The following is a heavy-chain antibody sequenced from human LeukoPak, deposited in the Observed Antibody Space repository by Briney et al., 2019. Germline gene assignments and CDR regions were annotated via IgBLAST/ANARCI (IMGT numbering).Heavy chain of an antibody. Sequence: HPGGSLRLSCAASGFTFSSYAMSWVRQAPGKGLEWVSAISGSGGSTYYADSVKGRFTISRDNSKNTLYLQMNSLRAEDTAVYYCANGGVDYGDFFDYWGQGTLVTVSS. CDR3: ANGGVDYGDFFDY. J-gene: IGHJ4*02. CDR2: ISGSGGST. CDR1: GFTFSSYA. D-gene: IGHD4-17*01. V-gene: IGHV3-23*01.